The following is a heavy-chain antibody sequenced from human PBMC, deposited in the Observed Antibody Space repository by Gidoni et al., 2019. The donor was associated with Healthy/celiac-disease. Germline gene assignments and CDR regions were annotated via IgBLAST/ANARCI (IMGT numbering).Heavy chain of an antibody. CDR3: ASSIVGATSHWFDP. D-gene: IGHD1-26*01. CDR1: GGSISSYY. CDR2: IYYSGST. Sequence: QVQLQESGPGLVKPSETLSLTCTVSGGSISSYYWSWIRQPPGKGLEWIGYIYYSGSTNYNPSLKSRVTISVDTSKNQFSLKLSSVTAADTAVYYCASSIVGATSHWFDPWGQGTLVTVSS. J-gene: IGHJ5*02. V-gene: IGHV4-59*01.